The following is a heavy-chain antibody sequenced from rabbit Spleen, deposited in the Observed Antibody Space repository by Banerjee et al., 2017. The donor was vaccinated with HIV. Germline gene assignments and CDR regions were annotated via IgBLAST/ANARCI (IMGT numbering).Heavy chain of an antibody. V-gene: IGHV1S45*01. CDR3: ARGSAAMTMMITGFYLNL. Sequence: QQQLEESGGGLVKPGGTLTLTCTAAGFSFSNKAVMCWVRQAPGKGLEWIACINAVTGKAVYASWAKGRFTFSKTSSTTVTLQMTSLTAADTATYFCARGSAAMTMMITGFYLNLWGQGTLVTVS. J-gene: IGHJ4*01. CDR2: INAVTGKA. CDR1: GFSFSNKAV. D-gene: IGHD2-1*01.